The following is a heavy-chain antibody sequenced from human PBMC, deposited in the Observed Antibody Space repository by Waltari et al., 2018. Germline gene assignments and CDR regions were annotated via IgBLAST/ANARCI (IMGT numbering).Heavy chain of an antibody. CDR1: GGSISSSSYY. Sequence: QLQLQESGPGLVKPSETLSLTCTVSGGSISSSSYYWGWIRQPPGKGLEWIGSIYYSGSTYYNPSLKSRVIISVDTSKIQFFLKLSAVTAADTAVYYCASNSRLAEIGYWGQGTLVIVSS. CDR2: IYYSGST. CDR3: ASNSRLAEIGY. J-gene: IGHJ4*02. V-gene: IGHV4-39*07. D-gene: IGHD2-15*01.